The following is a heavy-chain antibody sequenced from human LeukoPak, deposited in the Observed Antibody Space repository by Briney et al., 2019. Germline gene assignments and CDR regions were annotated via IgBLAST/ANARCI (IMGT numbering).Heavy chain of an antibody. CDR1: GGSFSGYY. J-gene: IGHJ4*02. CDR2: INHSGST. V-gene: IGHV4-34*01. CDR3: ARGLGTAMVTDFDY. D-gene: IGHD5-18*01. Sequence: SETLSLTCAVYGGSFSGYYWSWIRQPPGKGLEWIGEINHSGSTNYNPSLKSRVTISVDTSKNQFSLKLSSVTAADTAVYYCARGLGTAMVTDFDYWGQGTLVTVSS.